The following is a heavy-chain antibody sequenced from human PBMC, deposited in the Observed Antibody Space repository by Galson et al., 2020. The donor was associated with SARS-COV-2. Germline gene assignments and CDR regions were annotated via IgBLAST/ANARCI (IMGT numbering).Heavy chain of an antibody. D-gene: IGHD1-26*01. CDR2: ISSSGSTI. CDR1: GFTFSSYE. CDR3: ARVVGAISPSTPDYYYYGMDV. V-gene: IGHV3-48*03. Sequence: TGGSLRLSCAASGFTFSSYEMNWVRQAPGKGLEWVSYISSSGSTIYYADSVKGRFTISRDNAKNSPYLQMNSLRAEDTAVYYCARVVGAISPSTPDYYYYGMDVWGQGTTVTVSS. J-gene: IGHJ6*02.